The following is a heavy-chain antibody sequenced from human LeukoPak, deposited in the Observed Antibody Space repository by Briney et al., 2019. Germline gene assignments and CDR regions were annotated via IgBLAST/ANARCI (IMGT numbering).Heavy chain of an antibody. CDR1: GYSFTSHG. V-gene: IGHV1-18*01. J-gene: IGHJ4*02. CDR2: ISGYNGNT. CDR3: ARGGWTTGMDY. D-gene: IGHD1-14*01. Sequence: ASVTVSFKSSGYSFTSHGISWVRQAPGQGLEWMGWISGYNGNTNYAQKFQGRVTMTTDASTRTAHMEVRGLRSVDTAVYYCARGGWTTGMDYWGQGTLVTVSS.